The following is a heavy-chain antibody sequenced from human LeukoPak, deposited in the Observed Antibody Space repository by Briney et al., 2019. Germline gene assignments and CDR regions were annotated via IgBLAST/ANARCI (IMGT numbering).Heavy chain of an antibody. CDR3: VKNAVDTVATMAY. D-gene: IGHD5-12*01. J-gene: IGHJ4*02. CDR1: GFIFSSYA. CDR2: ISGSGGST. Sequence: GGSLRLSCAASGFIFSSYAMSWVRQAPGKGLEWVSSISGSGGSTYYAGSVRGRFTISRTNSKNTLHLQMNSLRAEDTAVYYCVKNAVDTVATMAYWGQGTLVTVSS. V-gene: IGHV3-23*01.